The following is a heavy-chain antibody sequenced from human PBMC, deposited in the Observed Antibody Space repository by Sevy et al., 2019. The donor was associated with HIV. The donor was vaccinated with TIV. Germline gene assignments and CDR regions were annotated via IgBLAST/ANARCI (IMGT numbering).Heavy chain of an antibody. CDR3: ARSTYYYASGTFRESDF. D-gene: IGHD3-10*01. J-gene: IGHJ4*02. Sequence: GGALRLSCAASGFTFTSYSMTWFRQAPGRGLEWVSSITKHSNYIYYASSVEGRFTISRDNAQDSLYLQMTSLRAEDTCLYYCARSTYYYASGTFRESDFWGQGTLVTVSS. CDR2: ITKHSNYI. V-gene: IGHV3-21*01. CDR1: GFTFTSYS.